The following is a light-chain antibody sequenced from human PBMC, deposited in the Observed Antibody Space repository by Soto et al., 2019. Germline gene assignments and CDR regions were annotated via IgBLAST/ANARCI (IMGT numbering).Light chain of an antibody. Sequence: EIVLTQSAGILSLSPGESATLSYRTSQSVPSSQVAWYQVKPGQTPRLLIYGASSRATGIPDRFSGVGSETYFTLTISRLEPEDLAVYYCQQYATSPHTFGQGTKLEI. CDR2: GAS. CDR1: QSVPSSQ. CDR3: QQYATSPHT. V-gene: IGKV3-20*01. J-gene: IGKJ2*01.